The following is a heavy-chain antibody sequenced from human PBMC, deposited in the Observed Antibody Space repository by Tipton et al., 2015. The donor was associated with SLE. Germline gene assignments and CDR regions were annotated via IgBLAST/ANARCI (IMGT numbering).Heavy chain of an antibody. V-gene: IGHV5-51*01. CDR1: GYTFANFW. D-gene: IGHD3-10*01. CDR2: IYPTDSDT. CDR3: AREGRGHRADAFDI. J-gene: IGHJ3*02. Sequence: VQLVQSGAEVKKSGESLKISCTVSGYTFANFWISWVRQTPEKGLEWMGFIYPTDSDTKYSPSFEGQVTISADKSTNTAYLQWNSLKTSDSAMYYCAREGRGHRADAFDIWGRGTMVTVSS.